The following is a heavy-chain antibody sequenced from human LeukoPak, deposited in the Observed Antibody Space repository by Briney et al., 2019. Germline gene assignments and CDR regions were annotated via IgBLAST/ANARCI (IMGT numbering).Heavy chain of an antibody. V-gene: IGHV3-30*04. CDR3: ARVELYASGWYGSIDY. CDR1: GFTFSSYA. J-gene: IGHJ4*02. Sequence: GGSLRLSCAASGFTFSSYAMSWVRQAPGKGLDWVAVISYDGTNKYYADSVRGRFTISRDNSKNTLYLQMDSLRTEDTAVYYCARVELYASGWYGSIDYWGQGTLVAVSS. D-gene: IGHD6-19*01. CDR2: ISYDGTNK.